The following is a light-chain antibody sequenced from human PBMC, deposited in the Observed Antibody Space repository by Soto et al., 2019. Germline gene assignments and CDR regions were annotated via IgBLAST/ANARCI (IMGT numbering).Light chain of an antibody. V-gene: IGKV3-20*01. CDR2: AAS. CDR3: QQYGSSP. Sequence: EIVLTQSPGTLSLSPGERATLSCGASQSVSSSYLAWYPQKPGQAPRLLIYAASSRATGIPDRFSGSGSGTDFTLTISRLEPEDFAVCYCQQYGSSPFGQGTKVEIK. CDR1: QSVSSSY. J-gene: IGKJ1*01.